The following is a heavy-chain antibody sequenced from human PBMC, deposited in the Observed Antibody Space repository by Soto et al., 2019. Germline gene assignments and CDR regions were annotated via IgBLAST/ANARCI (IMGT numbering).Heavy chain of an antibody. CDR1: GFTFSSYE. CDR2: ISSSGSTI. V-gene: IGHV3-48*03. CDR3: ARERSGTVTYYYYYYGMDV. J-gene: IGHJ6*02. D-gene: IGHD4-17*01. Sequence: EVQLVESGGGLVQPGGSLRLSCAASGFTFSSYEMNWVRQAPGKGLEWDSYISSSGSTIYYADSVKGRFTISRDNAKNSLYRKMNSLSAANTAIYYCARERSGTVTYYYYYYGMDVWSQGTTVTVSS.